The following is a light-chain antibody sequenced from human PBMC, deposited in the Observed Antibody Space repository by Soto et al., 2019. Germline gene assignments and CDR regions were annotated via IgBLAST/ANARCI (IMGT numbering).Light chain of an antibody. CDR2: DVS. V-gene: IGLV2-14*01. Sequence: QSALTQPASVSGSPGQSITISCTGTSSDVGGYNYVSWYQQYPGKAPKLMIYDVSNRPSGVSNRFSGSKSGNTASLTLSGLQAEDEADYYCSSYSSITTHVVFGGETKLTVL. J-gene: IGLJ2*01. CDR3: SSYSSITTHVV. CDR1: SSDVGGYNY.